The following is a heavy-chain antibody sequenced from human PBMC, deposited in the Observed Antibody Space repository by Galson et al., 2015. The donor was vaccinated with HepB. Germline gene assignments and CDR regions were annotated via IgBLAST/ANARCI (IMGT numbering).Heavy chain of an antibody. V-gene: IGHV2-5*02. D-gene: IGHD3-16*02. CDR2: IYWDDDK. CDR3: AHFGRHLGELSSPFDY. Sequence: PALVKPTQTLTLTFTFSGFSLSTSVVGVGWIRQPPGKALEWLALIYWDDDKRYSPSLKSRLTITKDTSKNQVVLTMTNMDPVDTATYYCAHFGRHLGELSSPFDYWVQGTLVTVSS. J-gene: IGHJ4*02. CDR1: GFSLSTSVVG.